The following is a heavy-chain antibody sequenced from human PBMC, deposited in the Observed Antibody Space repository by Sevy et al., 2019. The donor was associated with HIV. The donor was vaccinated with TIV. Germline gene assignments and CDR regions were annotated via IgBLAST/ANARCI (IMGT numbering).Heavy chain of an antibody. CDR3: ARDRAYSAVDY. Sequence: GSLRLSCVASGFTFIDSWMIWVRQAPGKGLERIAFINEDGSRLGYVDSVRGRFTISRENIKNSLYLQMNNLRAEDTALYFCARDRAYSAVDYWGQGTLVTVSS. V-gene: IGHV3-7*01. CDR2: INEDGSRL. D-gene: IGHD5-18*01. J-gene: IGHJ4*02. CDR1: GFTFIDSW.